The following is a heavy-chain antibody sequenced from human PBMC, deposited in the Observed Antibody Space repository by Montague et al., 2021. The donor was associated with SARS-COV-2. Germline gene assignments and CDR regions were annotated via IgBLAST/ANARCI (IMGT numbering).Heavy chain of an antibody. Sequence: SETLSLTCTVSGGSISSYYWSWIRQPPGKGLEWIGYIYYSGSTNYNPSLKSRVTISVDTSKNQFSLKLSSVTAADTAVYYCERDRRGWVQRDYYMDVWGKGTTVTVSS. CDR2: IYYSGST. J-gene: IGHJ6*03. CDR1: GGSISSYY. CDR3: ERDRRGWVQRDYYMDV. V-gene: IGHV4-59*01. D-gene: IGHD1-1*01.